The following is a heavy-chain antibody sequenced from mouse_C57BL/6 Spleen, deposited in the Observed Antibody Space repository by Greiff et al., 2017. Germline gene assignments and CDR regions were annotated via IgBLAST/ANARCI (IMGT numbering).Heavy chain of an antibody. CDR2: IRSKSNNYAT. J-gene: IGHJ4*01. CDR3: VSFYYDYDDYDAIDY. D-gene: IGHD2-4*01. V-gene: IGHV10-1*01. CDR1: GFSFNTYA. Sequence: EADGGLVQPKGSLKLSCAASGFSFNTYAMNWVRQAPGKGLEWVARIRSKSNNYATYYDDSVKDRFTITRDDSESMLYLQMNNLKTEDTAMYYGVSFYYDYDDYDAIDYWGQGTSVTVSA.